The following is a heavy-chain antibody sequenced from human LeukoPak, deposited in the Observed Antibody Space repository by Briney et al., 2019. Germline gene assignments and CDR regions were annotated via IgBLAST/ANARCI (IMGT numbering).Heavy chain of an antibody. V-gene: IGHV3-21*01. CDR3: ARDESRGNLVTAPYY. D-gene: IGHD2-21*02. Sequence: GGSLRLSCAASRFTFSTYSMSWVRQAPGKGREGGSSISSSSTYIYYADSVKGRFTISRDNAKDSLYLQMNSLRVEDTAVYYCARDESRGNLVTAPYYWGQGTLVTVSS. CDR2: ISSSSTYI. J-gene: IGHJ4*02. CDR1: RFTFSTYS.